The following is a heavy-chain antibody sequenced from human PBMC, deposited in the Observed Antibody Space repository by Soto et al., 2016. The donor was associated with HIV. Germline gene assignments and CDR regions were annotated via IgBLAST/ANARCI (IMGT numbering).Heavy chain of an antibody. D-gene: IGHD3-22*01. Sequence: QVQLVQSGAEVKKPGASVKVSCKASGYTFTNYDITWVRQAPGQGLEWMGWISAYNGNTDYAQKLQGRVTMTTDTSTSTAYMELSRLRSDDTAVYYCARTYYYDSSGRPRAFDIWGQGTMVTVSS. V-gene: IGHV1-18*01. CDR1: GYTFTNYD. CDR2: ISAYNGNT. J-gene: IGHJ3*02. CDR3: ARTYYYDSSGRPRAFDI.